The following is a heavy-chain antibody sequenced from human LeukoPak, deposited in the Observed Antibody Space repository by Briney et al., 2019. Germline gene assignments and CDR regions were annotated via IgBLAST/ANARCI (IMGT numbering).Heavy chain of an antibody. J-gene: IGHJ4*02. CDR2: MSSDGSKK. CDR1: GFTFSSYA. Sequence: GGSLRLSCAASGFTFSSYAMHWVRQAPGKGLEWVAVMSSDGSKKYYADSVKGRFTISRDNSKNTLNLQMNSLRAEDTAVYYCARVMVGVTSYFDYWGQGTLVTVSS. D-gene: IGHD1-26*01. V-gene: IGHV3-30-3*01. CDR3: ARVMVGVTSYFDY.